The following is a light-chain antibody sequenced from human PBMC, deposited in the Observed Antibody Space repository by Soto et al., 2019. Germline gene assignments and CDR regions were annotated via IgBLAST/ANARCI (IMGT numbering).Light chain of an antibody. J-gene: IGLJ1*01. CDR3: AAWDGSLTGYV. Sequence: QSVLTQPPSASGTPGQRVTISCSGSSSNIGSNYVYWYQQLPGTAPKLLIYSNHQRPSGVPDRFSGSKSGTSASLAISGLRSEDEADYYCAAWDGSLTGYVFGTGTQLTVL. CDR2: SNH. CDR1: SSNIGSNY. V-gene: IGLV1-47*02.